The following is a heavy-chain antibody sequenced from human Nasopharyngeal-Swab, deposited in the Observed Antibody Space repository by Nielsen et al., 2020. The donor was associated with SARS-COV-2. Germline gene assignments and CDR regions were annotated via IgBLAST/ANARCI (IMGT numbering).Heavy chain of an antibody. V-gene: IGHV1-45*02. CDR3: ATPSGIVGATNPFGAFAF. CDR1: GHTFTYRY. CDR2: ITPFNGNT. D-gene: IGHD1-26*01. J-gene: IGHJ3*01. Sequence: SVNVSCKASGHTFTYRYLHWVRQAPGQALEWMGWITPFNGNTNYAQKFQDRVIITTDRSMTTAYMELSSLRSEDTAMYYCATPSGIVGATNPFGAFAFWGQGTMVTVSS.